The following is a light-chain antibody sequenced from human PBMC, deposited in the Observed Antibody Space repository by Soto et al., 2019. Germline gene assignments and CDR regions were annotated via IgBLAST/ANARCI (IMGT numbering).Light chain of an antibody. Sequence: EIVMTQSPPTQSVSPGERATLSCRAGQSVSSNLAWYQQKPGQAPRLLIYGASTRATGIPARFSGSGSGTEFTLTISSLQSEDFAVYYCQQYNNWPPLTFGQGTRLEI. V-gene: IGKV3-15*01. CDR2: GAS. CDR1: QSVSSN. CDR3: QQYNNWPPLT. J-gene: IGKJ5*01.